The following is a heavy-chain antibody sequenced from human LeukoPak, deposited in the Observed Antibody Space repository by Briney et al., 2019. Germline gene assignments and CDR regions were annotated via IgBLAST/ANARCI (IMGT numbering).Heavy chain of an antibody. Sequence: GGSLRLSWAASGFTVSSNYMSWVRQAPGKGLEWVSVIYSGGSTYYADSVKGRFTISRDNSKNTLYLQMNSLRAEDTAVYYCARVRGPAAGMDYWGQGTLVTVSS. CDR3: ARVRGPAAGMDY. V-gene: IGHV3-53*01. CDR2: IYSGGST. D-gene: IGHD6-13*01. J-gene: IGHJ4*02. CDR1: GFTVSSNY.